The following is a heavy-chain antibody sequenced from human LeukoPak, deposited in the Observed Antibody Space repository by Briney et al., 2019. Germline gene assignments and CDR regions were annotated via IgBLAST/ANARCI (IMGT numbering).Heavy chain of an antibody. CDR2: IYYSGST. V-gene: IGHV4-59*08. J-gene: IGHJ5*02. Sequence: SETPSLTCTVSGGSISSYYWSWIRQPPGKGLEWIGYIYYSGSTNYNPSLKSRVTISVDTSKNQFSLKLSSVTAADTAVYYCARSPLTIFGVVRDYNWFDPWGQGTLVTVSS. CDR1: GGSISSYY. CDR3: ARSPLTIFGVVRDYNWFDP. D-gene: IGHD3-3*01.